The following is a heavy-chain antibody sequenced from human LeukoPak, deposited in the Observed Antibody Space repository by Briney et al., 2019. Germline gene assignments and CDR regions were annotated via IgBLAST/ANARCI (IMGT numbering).Heavy chain of an antibody. D-gene: IGHD1-7*01. V-gene: IGHV4-34*01. Sequence: SETLSLTCAVSGVSFSCYYWSWIRQSPVKGLEWIGEINHSGNTNYNPSLRSRVSILVDTSNNQFSLRLSSVTAADTAVYYCARVRLELLEYYYYMDVWDKGATVTVSS. CDR3: ARVRLELLEYYYYMDV. CDR2: INHSGNT. CDR1: GVSFSCYY. J-gene: IGHJ6*03.